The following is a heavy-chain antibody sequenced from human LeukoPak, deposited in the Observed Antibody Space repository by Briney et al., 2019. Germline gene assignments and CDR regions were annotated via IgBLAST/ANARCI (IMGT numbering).Heavy chain of an antibody. V-gene: IGHV3-30*02. D-gene: IGHD6-6*01. CDR1: GFTFSSYG. J-gene: IGHJ5*02. CDR2: IRYDGSNK. Sequence: PGGSLRLSCAASGFTFSSYGMHWVRQAPGKGLEWVAFIRYDGSNKYYADSVKGRFTISRDNSKNTLYQQMNSLRAEDTAVYYCANQPPTSIAARTNWFDPWGQGTLVTVSS. CDR3: ANQPPTSIAARTNWFDP.